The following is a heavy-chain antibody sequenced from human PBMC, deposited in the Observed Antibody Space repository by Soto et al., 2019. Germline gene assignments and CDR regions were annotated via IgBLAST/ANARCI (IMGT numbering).Heavy chain of an antibody. V-gene: IGHV4-59*01. CDR3: ARGVDRQWADY. J-gene: IGHJ4*02. D-gene: IGHD6-19*01. CDR2: IYYSGST. Sequence: LSLTCTVSGGSINAYFWTWIRQPPGKGLEWIGYIYYSGSTNYNPSLKSRVSISLHTSKNQFSLKLTSVTSADTAVYYCARGVDRQWADYWGQGTLVTV. CDR1: GGSINAYF.